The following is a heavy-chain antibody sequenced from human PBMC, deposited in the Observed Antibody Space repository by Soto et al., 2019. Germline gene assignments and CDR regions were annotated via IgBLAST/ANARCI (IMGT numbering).Heavy chain of an antibody. CDR1: GGSISSGGYY. Sequence: QVQLQESGPGLVKPSQTLSLTCTVSGGSISSGGYYWSWIRKQPGKGLEWIVYIYYSGSTYYNPCFKSRVTISVDTSKNQFSLKLSSVTAADTAVYYCAGFHRRASPHSYGMDVWGQGTTVTVSS. CDR3: AGFHRRASPHSYGMDV. CDR2: IYYSGST. J-gene: IGHJ6*02. V-gene: IGHV4-31*03.